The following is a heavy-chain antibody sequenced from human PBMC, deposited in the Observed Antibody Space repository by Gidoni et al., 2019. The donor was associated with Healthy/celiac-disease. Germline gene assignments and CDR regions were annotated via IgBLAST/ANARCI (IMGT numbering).Heavy chain of an antibody. V-gene: IGHV3-48*02. J-gene: IGHJ6*02. CDR3: ARDRGGRHDYGDYYYYYYGMDV. D-gene: IGHD4-17*01. CDR1: GFTFSSYR. Sequence: EVQLVESGGGLVQPGGSLRLSCAASGFTFSSYRLNWVRQAPGKGLEWVSYISSSSSTRYYADSGKGRFTISRDNAKNSLYLQMNSLRDEDTAVYYCARDRGGRHDYGDYYYYYYGMDVWGQGTTVTVSS. CDR2: ISSSSSTR.